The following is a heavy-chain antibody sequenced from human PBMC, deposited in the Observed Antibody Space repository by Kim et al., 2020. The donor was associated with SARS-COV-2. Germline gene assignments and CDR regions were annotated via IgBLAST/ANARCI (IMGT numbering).Heavy chain of an antibody. D-gene: IGHD6-13*01. Sequence: GGSLRLSCVASGFTFNDYGMTWVRQAPGKGLEWVSGIVWNGATTTYADSVKGRFTISGDNVKKSLYLQMNSLRAEDTALYYCARGRAAGHPQYYFDSWG. CDR3: ARGRAAGHPQYYFDS. CDR1: GFTFNDYG. V-gene: IGHV3-20*04. J-gene: IGHJ4*01. CDR2: IVWNGATT.